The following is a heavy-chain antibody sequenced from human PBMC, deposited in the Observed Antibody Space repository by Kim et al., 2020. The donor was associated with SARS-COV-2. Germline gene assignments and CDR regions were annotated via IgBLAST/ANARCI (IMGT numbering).Heavy chain of an antibody. CDR1: GFIFSDHY. V-gene: IGHV3-72*01. J-gene: IGHJ4*02. CDR2: SRDNAKSYTT. Sequence: GGSPRLSCAASGFIFSDHYMDWVRQAPGKWLEWVARSRDNAKSYTTEYAASVKGRFIISRDDSKNSLYLQMNSLRTEDTAVYYCARGGVYSASYYIHYWGQGALVIVSP. CDR3: ARGGVYSASYYIHY. D-gene: IGHD1-26*01.